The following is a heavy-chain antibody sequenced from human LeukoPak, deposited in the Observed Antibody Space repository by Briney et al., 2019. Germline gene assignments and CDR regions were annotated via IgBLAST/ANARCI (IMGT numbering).Heavy chain of an antibody. CDR3: TSISASVVGESFDY. CDR2: IKSKIDGGTP. CDR1: GFTFSSYS. D-gene: IGHD2-15*01. Sequence: TSGRSLRLSCAASGFTFSSYSMNWVRQAPGKGLEWVVRIKSKIDGGTPDYPAPVKGRFTISRDDSKNTVDLQMNSLKTEDTGIYYCTSISASVVGESFDYWGQGTQVTVSS. J-gene: IGHJ4*02. V-gene: IGHV3-15*01.